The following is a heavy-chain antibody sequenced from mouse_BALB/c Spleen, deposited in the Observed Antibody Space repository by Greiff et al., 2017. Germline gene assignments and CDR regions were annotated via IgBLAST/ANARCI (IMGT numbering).Heavy chain of an antibody. Sequence: VQLQESGPGLVAPSQSLSITCTFSGFSLTSYGVHWVRQPPGKVLEWLGVIWAGGSTNYNSALMSRLSISKDNSKSQVFLKMNRLQTDDTAMYYCAREGGNSYFDYWGQGTTLTVYS. V-gene: IGHV2-9*02. CDR3: AREGGNSYFDY. D-gene: IGHD2-1*01. CDR2: IWAGGST. J-gene: IGHJ2*01. CDR1: GFSLTSYG.